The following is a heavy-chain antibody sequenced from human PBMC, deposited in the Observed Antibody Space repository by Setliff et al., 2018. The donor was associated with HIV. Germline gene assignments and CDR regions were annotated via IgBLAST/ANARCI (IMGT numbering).Heavy chain of an antibody. CDR3: ARSFYYDTTGPWYFDF. CDR2: FYHSGST. D-gene: IGHD3-22*01. J-gene: IGHJ4*02. V-gene: IGHV4-38-2*02. CDR1: GYSISSGYY. Sequence: PSETLSLTCTVSGYSISSGYYWGWIRQPPGKGLEWIASFYHSGSTYSNPSLKSRITISVDTSKNQFSLKLSSVTAADSAVYYCARSFYYDTTGPWYFDFWGQGTLVTVSS.